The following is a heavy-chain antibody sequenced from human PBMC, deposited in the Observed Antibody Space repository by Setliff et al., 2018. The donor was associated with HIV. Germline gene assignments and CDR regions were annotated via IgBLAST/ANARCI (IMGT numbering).Heavy chain of an antibody. J-gene: IGHJ4*02. D-gene: IGHD6-19*01. CDR1: GGSISSGSHY. Sequence: SETLSLTCTVSGGSISSGSHYWSWIRQPAGKGLEWIGHIYTSGSTNYNPSLKSRVTISVDTSKNQFSLKLSSVTAADTAVYYCARRSGWFYDYWGQGTLVTVSS. V-gene: IGHV4-61*09. CDR2: IYTSGST. CDR3: ARRSGWFYDY.